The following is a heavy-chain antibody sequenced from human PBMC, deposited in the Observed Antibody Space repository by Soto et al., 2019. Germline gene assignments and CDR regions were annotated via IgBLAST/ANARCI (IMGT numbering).Heavy chain of an antibody. CDR2: TSGSGDTT. D-gene: IGHD5-12*01. CDR1: GFTFTSYA. Sequence: GGSLRLSWAGSGFTFTSYAMSWVRQAPGKGLEWVSATSGSGDTTYYADSVKGRFTISRDNSMKTLYLQMNSLRDEDTGIYYCAKMVHGGYVAYFDSCGEGTLVTVSS. CDR3: AKMVHGGYVAYFDS. J-gene: IGHJ4*02. V-gene: IGHV3-23*01.